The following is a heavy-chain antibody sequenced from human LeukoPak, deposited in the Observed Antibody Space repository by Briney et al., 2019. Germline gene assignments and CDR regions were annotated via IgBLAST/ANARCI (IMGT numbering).Heavy chain of an antibody. J-gene: IGHJ6*02. CDR1: GFTFSDAW. CDR2: IKSKADGGTT. D-gene: IGHD3-10*01. CDR3: TTTHYGSGRAYYYYGMDV. Sequence: GGSLRLSRAASGFTFSDAWMSWVRRAPGKGLEWVGRIKSKADGGTTDYAAPVKGRFTISRDDSKNTLYLQMNSLKTEDTAVYYCTTTHYGSGRAYYYYGMDVWGQGTTVTVSS. V-gene: IGHV3-15*01.